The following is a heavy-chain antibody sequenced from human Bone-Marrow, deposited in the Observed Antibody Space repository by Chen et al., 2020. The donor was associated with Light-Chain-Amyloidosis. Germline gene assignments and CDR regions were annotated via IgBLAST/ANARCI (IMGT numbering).Heavy chain of an antibody. CDR1: GGTFSSYA. CDR3: ARELRGSGSYYGYYYGMDV. J-gene: IGHJ6*02. CDR2: IIPIFGTA. Sequence: QVQLVQSGAEVKKPGSSVKVSCKASGGTFSSYAISWVRQAPGQGLEWMGGIIPIFGTANYAQKFQGRVTITADESTSTAYIELSSLRSEDTAVYYCARELRGSGSYYGYYYGMDVWGQGTTVTVSS. V-gene: IGHV1-69*01. D-gene: IGHD1-26*01.